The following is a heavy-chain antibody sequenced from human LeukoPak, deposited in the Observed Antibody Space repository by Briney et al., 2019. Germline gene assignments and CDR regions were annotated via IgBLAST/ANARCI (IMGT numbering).Heavy chain of an antibody. CDR2: IYPGDSDT. CDR3: TSHRNSRAEDY. V-gene: IGHV5-51*01. J-gene: IGHJ4*02. Sequence: PGEPLQISCKGFGYNFTTYWIGWVRQMPGKGMAWMGIIYPGDSDTRYSPSFQRQVTISVDKSISTAYLHWSSLKPSHTAIYYCTSHRNSRAEDYWGQGTLVTVSS. D-gene: IGHD2/OR15-2a*01. CDR1: GYNFTTYW.